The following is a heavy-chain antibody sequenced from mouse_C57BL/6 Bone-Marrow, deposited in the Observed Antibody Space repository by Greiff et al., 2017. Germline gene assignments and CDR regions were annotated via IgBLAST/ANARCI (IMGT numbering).Heavy chain of an antibody. CDR1: GYTFTSYW. D-gene: IGHD1-1*01. CDR3: AREVDYGSSSYWYFDV. Sequence: QVQLQQPGAELVKPGASVKLSCKASGYTFTSYWMHWVKQRPGRGLEWIGRIDPNSGGTKYNEKFKSKATLTVDKPSSTAYMQLSSLTSEDSAVYYCAREVDYGSSSYWYFDVWGTGTTVTVSS. CDR2: IDPNSGGT. J-gene: IGHJ1*03. V-gene: IGHV1-72*01.